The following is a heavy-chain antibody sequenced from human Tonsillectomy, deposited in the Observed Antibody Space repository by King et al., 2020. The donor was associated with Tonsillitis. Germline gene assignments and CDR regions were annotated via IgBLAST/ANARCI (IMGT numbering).Heavy chain of an antibody. J-gene: IGHJ3*02. CDR2: INRDGSST. CDR3: ARGGHYWEDAFDT. V-gene: IGHV3-74*01. CDR1: GFIFSSYW. D-gene: IGHD2-8*02. Sequence: EVQLVESGGGLVQPGGSLRLSCAVSGFIFSSYWMHWVRQGQGKGLVWVSRINRDGSSTSYADSVKGRFTISGDNAKNTGHLQMNSLRAEDTAIYYCARGGHYWEDAFDTWGQGTMVTVSS.